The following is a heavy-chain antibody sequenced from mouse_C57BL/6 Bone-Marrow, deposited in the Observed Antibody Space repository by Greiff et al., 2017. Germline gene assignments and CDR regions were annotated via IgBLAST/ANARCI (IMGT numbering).Heavy chain of an antibody. Sequence: QVQLQQSGAELVKPGASVKLSCKASGYTFTEYTIHWVKQRPGQGLEWIGWFYPGRGSIKYNEKFKDKDTLTVDKSSSPVYMELSSLTSDDSAVYFCTRHDYYPFAYWGQGTLVTVSA. CDR2: FYPGRGSI. CDR1: GYTFTEYT. J-gene: IGHJ3*01. V-gene: IGHV1-62-2*01. CDR3: TRHDYYPFAY. D-gene: IGHD1-1*01.